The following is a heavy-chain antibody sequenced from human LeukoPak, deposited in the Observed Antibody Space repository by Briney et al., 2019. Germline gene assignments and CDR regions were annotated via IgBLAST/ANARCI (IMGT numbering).Heavy chain of an antibody. CDR3: ARSALLYTSAWYYFDY. CDR1: GGSISSSSYY. Sequence: PSETLSLTCTVSGGSISSSSYYWGWIRQPPGKGLEWIGSIYYSGSTYYNPSLKSRLTISVDTSKNQLSLKLSSVTAADTAVYYCARSALLYTSAWYYFDYWGQGTLVTVSS. D-gene: IGHD6-19*01. J-gene: IGHJ4*02. V-gene: IGHV4-39*01. CDR2: IYYSGST.